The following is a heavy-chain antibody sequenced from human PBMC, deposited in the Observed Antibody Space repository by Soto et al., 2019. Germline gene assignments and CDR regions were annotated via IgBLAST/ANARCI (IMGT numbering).Heavy chain of an antibody. J-gene: IGHJ6*02. Sequence: GGSLRLSCAASGFTFGAYAMTWVRQAPGKGLEWVAVISHNGNNKNYADSVKGRFTISRDNSKNTLYLQIKSVRTEDTAMYYCARDLVRGVMEGGRYYGLDVWAKGPRSPSP. CDR2: ISHNGNNK. CDR1: GFTFGAYA. V-gene: IGHV3-30*04. D-gene: IGHD3-10*01. CDR3: ARDLVRGVMEGGRYYGLDV.